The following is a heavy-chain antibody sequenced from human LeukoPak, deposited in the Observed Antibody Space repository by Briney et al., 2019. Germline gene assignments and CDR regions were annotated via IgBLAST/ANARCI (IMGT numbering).Heavy chain of an antibody. Sequence: PSETLSLTCTVSGDPISLHYWSWLRQPPGRGLEWIGYCHYSGSTNYNPSLKSRVTMSVDTSKNQFSLKLSPVTAADTAIYYCARVGGNWHFDLWGRGTLVTVPS. CDR3: ARVGGNWHFDL. J-gene: IGHJ2*01. D-gene: IGHD3-10*01. CDR1: GDPISLHY. V-gene: IGHV4-59*11. CDR2: CHYSGST.